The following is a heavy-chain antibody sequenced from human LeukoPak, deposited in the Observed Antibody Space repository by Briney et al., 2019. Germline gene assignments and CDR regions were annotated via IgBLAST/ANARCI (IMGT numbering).Heavy chain of an antibody. V-gene: IGHV3-7*01. D-gene: IGHD2-2*01. CDR3: ARPRGCGSSRCNNFDY. J-gene: IGHJ4*02. CDR1: GFSFSTYW. CDR2: IKPDGSEK. Sequence: GGSLRLSCAASGFSFSTYWMSWVRQAPGKGLEWVANIKPDGSEKYYVDSLKGRFSISRDNGKNSLYLQMNRLRAEDTAVYYCARPRGCGSSRCNNFDYWGQGTLVTVSS.